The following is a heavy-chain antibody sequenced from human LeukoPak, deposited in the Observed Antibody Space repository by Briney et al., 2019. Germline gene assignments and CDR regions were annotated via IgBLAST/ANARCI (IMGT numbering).Heavy chain of an antibody. D-gene: IGHD2-21*02. CDR2: ISYEGSNK. Sequence: GRSLRLSCAASGFTFSSYAMHWVRQAPGKGLEWVAVISYEGSNKYYADSVKGRLTISRDNSKNPLYLQMNSLRAEDTALYSCASEVAHCGGDCYTQFDYWGQGTLVTVSP. V-gene: IGHV3-30-3*01. CDR1: GFTFSSYA. J-gene: IGHJ4*02. CDR3: ASEVAHCGGDCYTQFDY.